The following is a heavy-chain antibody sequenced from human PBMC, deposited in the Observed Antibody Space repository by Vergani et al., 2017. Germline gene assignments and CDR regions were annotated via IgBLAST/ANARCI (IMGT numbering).Heavy chain of an antibody. Sequence: QVQLVESGGGVVQPGRSLRLSCAASGFTFSSYGMHWVRQAPGKGLEWVAVISYDGSNKYYADSVKGRFTISRDNSKNTLYLQMNSLRAEDTAVYYCARDFLGEELWSVMDVWGQGP. J-gene: IGHJ6*02. CDR3: ARDFLGEELWSVMDV. CDR2: ISYDGSNK. CDR1: GFTFSSYG. D-gene: IGHD3-10*01. V-gene: IGHV3-30*03.